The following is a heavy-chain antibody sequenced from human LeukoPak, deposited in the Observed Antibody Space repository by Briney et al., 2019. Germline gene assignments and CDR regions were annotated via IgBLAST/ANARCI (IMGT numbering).Heavy chain of an antibody. V-gene: IGHV1-24*01. D-gene: IGHD5-12*01. J-gene: IGHJ3*02. CDR3: ATDPYEGDAFDI. CDR2: FDPEDGET. Sequence: ASVKDSCKVSGYTLTELSMHWVRQAPGKGLEWMGGFDPEDGETIYAQKFQGRVTMTEDTSTDTAYMELSSLRSEDTAVYYCATDPYEGDAFDIWGQGTMVTVSS. CDR1: GYTLTELS.